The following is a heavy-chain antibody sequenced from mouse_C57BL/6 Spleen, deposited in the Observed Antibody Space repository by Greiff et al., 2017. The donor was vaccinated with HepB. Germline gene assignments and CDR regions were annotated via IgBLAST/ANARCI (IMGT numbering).Heavy chain of an antibody. D-gene: IGHD2-4*01. CDR2: INPSNGGT. J-gene: IGHJ4*01. CDR1: GYTFTSYW. Sequence: QVQLQQPGTELVKPGASVKLSCKASGYTFTSYWMHWVKQRPGQGLEWIGNINPSNGGTNYNEKFKSKATLTVDKSSSTAYMQLSSLTSEDSAVYYCARSIYYDYDLFYAMDYWGQGTSVTVSS. CDR3: ARSIYYDYDLFYAMDY. V-gene: IGHV1-53*01.